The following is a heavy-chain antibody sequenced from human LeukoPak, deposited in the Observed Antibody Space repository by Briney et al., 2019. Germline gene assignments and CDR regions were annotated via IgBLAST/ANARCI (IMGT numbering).Heavy chain of an antibody. Sequence: SETLSLTCTVSGGSISSYYWSWIRQPPGKGLEWTGYIYYSGSTNYNPSLKSRVTISVDTSKNQFSLKLSSVTAADTAVYYCAARGFWDFDYWGQGTLVTVSS. CDR3: AARGFWDFDY. V-gene: IGHV4-59*01. CDR1: GGSISSYY. CDR2: IYYSGST. D-gene: IGHD3-10*01. J-gene: IGHJ4*02.